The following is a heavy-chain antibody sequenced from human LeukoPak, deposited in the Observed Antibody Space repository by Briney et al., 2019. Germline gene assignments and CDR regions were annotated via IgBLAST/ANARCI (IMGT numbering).Heavy chain of an antibody. J-gene: IGHJ4*02. V-gene: IGHV3-30-3*01. CDR3: AREGDSSGYCLDY. CDR1: GFTFSSYA. D-gene: IGHD3-22*01. CDR2: ISYDGSNK. Sequence: GGSLGLSCAASGFTFSSYAMHWVRQAPGKGLEWVAVISYDGSNKYYADSVKGRFTISRDNSKNTLYLQMNSLRAEDTAVYYCAREGDSSGYCLDYWGQRTLVTVSS.